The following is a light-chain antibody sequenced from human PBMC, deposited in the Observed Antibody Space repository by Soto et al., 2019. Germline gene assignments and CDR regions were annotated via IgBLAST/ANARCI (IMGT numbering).Light chain of an antibody. CDR3: QQSYTTPSWT. Sequence: DIQMTQSPSSLSASVGDRVTITCRASQTISRYLNWYQQKPGKAPKLLIYAASSLQSGAPSRFSGSGSGTDFTLTSSSLQPEDFATYYCQQSYTTPSWTFGQGTKVEIK. J-gene: IGKJ1*01. V-gene: IGKV1-39*01. CDR1: QTISRY. CDR2: AAS.